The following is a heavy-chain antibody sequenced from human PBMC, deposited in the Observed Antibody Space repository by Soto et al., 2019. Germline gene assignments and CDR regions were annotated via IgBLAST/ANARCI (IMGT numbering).Heavy chain of an antibody. CDR2: ISWNSGSI. D-gene: IGHD2-15*01. V-gene: IGHV3-9*01. CDR3: AKAGPRYCSGGSCPYYFDY. Sequence: EVQLVESGGGLVQPGRSLRLSCAASGFTFDDYAMHWVRQAPGKGLEWVSGISWNSGSIGYADSVKCRFTISRDNAKNSLYLQMNSLRAEDTALYYCAKAGPRYCSGGSCPYYFDYWGQGTLVTVSS. CDR1: GFTFDDYA. J-gene: IGHJ4*02.